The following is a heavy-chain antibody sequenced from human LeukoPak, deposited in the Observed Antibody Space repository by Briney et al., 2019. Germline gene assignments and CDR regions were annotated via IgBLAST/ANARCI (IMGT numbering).Heavy chain of an antibody. CDR3: ARSYYYDRIGYAHFDY. CDR1: GYTFTGYY. CDR2: INPNSGGT. V-gene: IGHV1-2*02. J-gene: IGHJ4*02. D-gene: IGHD3-22*01. Sequence: ASVKVSCKASGYTFTGYYMHWVRQAPGQGLEWMGWINPNSGGTSYAQKFQGRVTMTRDTSISTAYMELSSLRSDDTAVYYCARSYYYDRIGYAHFDYWGQGTLVTVSS.